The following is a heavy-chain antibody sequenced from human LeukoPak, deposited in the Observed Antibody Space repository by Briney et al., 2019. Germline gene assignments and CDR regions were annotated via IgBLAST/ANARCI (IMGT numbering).Heavy chain of an antibody. J-gene: IGHJ4*02. CDR3: VTDGENFLVQAIDY. CDR2: ISSSSSYT. Sequence: PGGSLRLSCAASGFTFSDYYMSWIRQAPGKGLEWVSYISSSSSYTNYADSVKGRFTISRDNAKNSLYLQMNSLRDEDTAVYYCVTDGENFLVQAIDYWGQGTLVTVSS. D-gene: IGHD3-10*01. CDR1: GFTFSDYY. V-gene: IGHV3-11*06.